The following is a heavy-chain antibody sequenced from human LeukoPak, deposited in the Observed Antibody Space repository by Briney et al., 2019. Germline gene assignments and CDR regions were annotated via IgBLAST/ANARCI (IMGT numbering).Heavy chain of an antibody. CDR2: INHNGST. CDR3: ARVIESSDWYYFDY. J-gene: IGHJ4*02. V-gene: IGHV4-34*01. Sequence: PSETLSLTCAVYGGSFSGYYWNWIRQPPGKGLEWIGEINHNGSTNYNPSLKSRVTISVDTSKNQFSLKLSSVTAADTAVYYCARVIESSDWYYFDYWGQGTLVTVSS. CDR1: GGSFSGYY. D-gene: IGHD6-19*01.